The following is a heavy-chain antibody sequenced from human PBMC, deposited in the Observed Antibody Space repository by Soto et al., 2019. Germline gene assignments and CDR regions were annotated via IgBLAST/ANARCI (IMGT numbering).Heavy chain of an antibody. CDR3: ARGSITIFGVVINLEYFQH. CDR2: ISYDGSNK. V-gene: IGHV3-30-3*01. D-gene: IGHD3-3*01. Sequence: GGSLRLSCAASGFTFSSYAMHWVRQAPGKGLEWVAVISYDGSNKYYADSVKGRFTISRDNSKNTLYLQMNSLRAEDTAVYYCARGSITIFGVVINLEYFQHWGQGTLVTVSS. J-gene: IGHJ1*01. CDR1: GFTFSSYA.